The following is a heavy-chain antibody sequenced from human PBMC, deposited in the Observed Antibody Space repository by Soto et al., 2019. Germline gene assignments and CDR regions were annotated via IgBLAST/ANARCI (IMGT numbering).Heavy chain of an antibody. CDR3: ANLPNTPGRITDAFDI. V-gene: IGHV3-30*18. D-gene: IGHD3-10*01. Sequence: GGSLRLSCAASGFTFSSYGMHWVRQAPGKGLEWVAVISYDGSNKYYADSVKGRFTISRDNSKNTLYLQMNSLRAEDTAVYYCANLPNTPGRITDAFDIWGQGTMVTVSS. J-gene: IGHJ3*02. CDR1: GFTFSSYG. CDR2: ISYDGSNK.